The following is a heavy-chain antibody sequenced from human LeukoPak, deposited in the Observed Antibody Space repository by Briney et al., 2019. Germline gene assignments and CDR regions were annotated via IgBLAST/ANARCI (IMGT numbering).Heavy chain of an antibody. V-gene: IGHV4-31*03. J-gene: IGHJ5*02. Sequence: SETLSLTCTVSGGSISSGGYYWSWIRQHPGKGLEWIGYIYYSGSTYYNPSLKSRVTISVDTSKNQFSLKPSSVTAADTAVYYCARHSSSWYWFDPWGQGTLVTVSS. CDR3: ARHSSSWYWFDP. D-gene: IGHD6-13*01. CDR2: IYYSGST. CDR1: GGSISSGGYY.